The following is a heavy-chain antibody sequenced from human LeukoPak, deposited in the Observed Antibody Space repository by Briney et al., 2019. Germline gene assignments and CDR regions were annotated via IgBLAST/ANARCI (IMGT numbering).Heavy chain of an antibody. CDR2: IYSGGST. Sequence: GGSLRLSCAASGFTVSSNYMSWVRQAPGKGLEWVSVIYSGGSTYYADSVKGRFTISRDNSKNTLYLQMNSLRAEDTAVYYGSREGHYYDSSGYYYGDAFDIWGQGTMVTVSS. J-gene: IGHJ3*02. D-gene: IGHD3-22*01. CDR3: SREGHYYDSSGYYYGDAFDI. CDR1: GFTVSSNY. V-gene: IGHV3-66*01.